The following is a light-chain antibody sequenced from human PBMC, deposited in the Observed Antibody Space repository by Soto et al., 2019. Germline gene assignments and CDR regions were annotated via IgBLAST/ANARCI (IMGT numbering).Light chain of an antibody. CDR2: KAS. CDR1: QSINSW. V-gene: IGKV1-5*03. Sequence: DIQMTQSPSTLSASVGDRVTITCRASQSINSWLAWYQQKPGKAPKLLIYKASSLESGVPSRFSGSGSWTELPLTIRSLQSDDFATYYCQQYNTYVTCGRGTKVEIK. J-gene: IGKJ4*01. CDR3: QQYNTYVT.